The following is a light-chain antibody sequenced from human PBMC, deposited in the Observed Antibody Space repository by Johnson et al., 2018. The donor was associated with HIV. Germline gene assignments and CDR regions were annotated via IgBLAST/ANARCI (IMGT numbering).Light chain of an antibody. CDR1: SSNIGNNY. J-gene: IGLJ1*01. Sequence: QAVLTQPPSVSAAPGQKVTISCSGSSSNIGNNYVSWYQQLPGTAPKLLIYENNKRPSGIPDRFSGSKSGQSATLGITGLQTGDEADYYCGTWDSRLSAYVFGTGTKVTVL. V-gene: IGLV1-51*02. CDR3: GTWDSRLSAYV. CDR2: ENN.